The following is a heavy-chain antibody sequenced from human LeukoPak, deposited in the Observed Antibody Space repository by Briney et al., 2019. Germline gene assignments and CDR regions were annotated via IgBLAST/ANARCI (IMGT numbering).Heavy chain of an antibody. D-gene: IGHD3-10*01. V-gene: IGHV4-38-2*02. CDR1: GYSIRSGYY. Sequence: SETLSLTCTVSGYSIRSGYYWGWIRQPPGKGLEWIGSMYHSGSTYYNPSLRSRVIISVDTSKNQFSLKLSSVTAADTAVYYCARVRIYGSGSDHFDYWGQGTLVTVSS. J-gene: IGHJ4*02. CDR3: ARVRIYGSGSDHFDY. CDR2: MYHSGST.